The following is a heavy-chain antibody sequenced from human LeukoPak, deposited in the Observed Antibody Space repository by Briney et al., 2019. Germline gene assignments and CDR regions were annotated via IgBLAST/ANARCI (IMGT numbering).Heavy chain of an antibody. V-gene: IGHV3-66*01. D-gene: IGHD3-3*01. CDR1: GXTVSSNY. CDR2: IYSGGST. Sequence: SXXASGXTVSSNYMSWVRQAPGKXXXGXSVIYSGGSTYYADSVKGRFTISRDNSKNTLYLQMNSLRAEDTAVYYCARGYGVAHDAFDIWGQGTMVTVSS. CDR3: ARGYGVAHDAFDI. J-gene: IGHJ3*02.